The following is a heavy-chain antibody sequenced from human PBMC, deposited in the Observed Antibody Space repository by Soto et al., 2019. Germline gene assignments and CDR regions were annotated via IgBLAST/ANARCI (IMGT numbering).Heavy chain of an antibody. V-gene: IGHV1-69*06. CDR3: ACHYDSSGYPITYNWFDP. J-gene: IGHJ5*02. CDR2: IIPIFGTA. CDR1: GGTFSSYA. Sequence: SVKVSCKASGGTFSSYAISWVRQAPGQGLEWMGGIIPIFGTANYAQKFQGRVTITADKSTSTAYMELSSLRSEDTAVYYCACHYDSSGYPITYNWFDPWGQGTLVTVSS. D-gene: IGHD3-22*01.